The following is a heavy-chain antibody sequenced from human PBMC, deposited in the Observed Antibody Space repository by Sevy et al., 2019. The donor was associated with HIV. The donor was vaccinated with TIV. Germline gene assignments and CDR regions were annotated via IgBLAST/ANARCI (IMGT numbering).Heavy chain of an antibody. CDR2: IRYDGSNK. CDR1: GFTFSSYG. J-gene: IGHJ4*02. Sequence: GGSLRLSCAASGFTFSSYGMHWVRQAPGKGLEWVAFIRYDGSNKYYADSVKGRFTISRDNSKNTLYLQMNSLRAEDTAVYYCAKDRRFSGSYYLHYWGQGTLVTVSS. V-gene: IGHV3-30*02. D-gene: IGHD1-26*01. CDR3: AKDRRFSGSYYLHY.